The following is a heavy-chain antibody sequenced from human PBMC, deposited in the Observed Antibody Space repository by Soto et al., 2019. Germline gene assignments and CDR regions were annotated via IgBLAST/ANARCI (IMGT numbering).Heavy chain of an antibody. CDR3: TRGYSSSSFFGRLRGESHYGMDV. V-gene: IGHV3-73*01. Sequence: EVQLVESGGGLVQPGGSLKLSCAASGFTFSGSAMHWVRQASGKGLEWVGRIRSKANSYATAYAASVKGRFTISRDDSKNTAYLQMNSLKTEDTAVYYCTRGYSSSSFFGRLRGESHYGMDVW. D-gene: IGHD6-6*01. J-gene: IGHJ6*01. CDR2: IRSKANSYAT. CDR1: GFTFSGSA.